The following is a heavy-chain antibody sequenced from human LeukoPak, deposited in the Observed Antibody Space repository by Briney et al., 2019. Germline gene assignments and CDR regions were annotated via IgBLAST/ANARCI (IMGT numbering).Heavy chain of an antibody. CDR1: GGTFSSYA. Sequence: ASVKVSCKASGGTFSSYAISWVRQAPGQGLEWMGVIIPIFGTANYAQRFQGRVTITTDESTSTAYMELSSVRSEDTAVYYCARGHAGGYYYYMDVWGKGTTVTVSS. D-gene: IGHD3-16*01. J-gene: IGHJ6*03. CDR2: IIPIFGTA. CDR3: ARGHAGGYYYYMDV. V-gene: IGHV1-69*05.